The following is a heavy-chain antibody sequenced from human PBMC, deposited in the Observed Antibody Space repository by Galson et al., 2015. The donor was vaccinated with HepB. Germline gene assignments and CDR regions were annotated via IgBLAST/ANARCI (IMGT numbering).Heavy chain of an antibody. J-gene: IGHJ5*02. CDR1: GFPFSSYG. CDR3: ASHEGGDGNWLDP. Sequence: SLRLSCAASGFPFSSYGMHWVRQAPGKGLEWVAVIWYDGTNKYYADSVKGRFTISRDNSKNTLYVQMNNLRAGDTAVYYCASHEGGDGNWLDPWGQGTLVTVSS. D-gene: IGHD2-21*02. CDR2: IWYDGTNK. V-gene: IGHV3-33*01.